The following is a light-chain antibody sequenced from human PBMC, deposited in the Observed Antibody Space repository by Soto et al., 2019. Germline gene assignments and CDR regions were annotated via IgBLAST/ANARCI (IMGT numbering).Light chain of an antibody. V-gene: IGKV1-39*01. CDR2: AAS. CDR1: QSISTY. J-gene: IGKJ1*01. Sequence: DIQMTQSPSSLSASVGDRVTITCRASQSISTYLNWYQHKPGKAPKLLIYAASSLESGVPSRFSGSGSGTEFTLAISSLQPDDFATYYCQQYNSYPWTFGQGTKVDIK. CDR3: QQYNSYPWT.